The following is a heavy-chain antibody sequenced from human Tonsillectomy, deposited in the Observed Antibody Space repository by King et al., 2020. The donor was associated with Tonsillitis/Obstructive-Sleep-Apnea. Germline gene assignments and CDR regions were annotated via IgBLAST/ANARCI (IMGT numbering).Heavy chain of an antibody. J-gene: IGHJ1*01. Sequence: EVQLVESGGGLVQPGRSLRLSCAASGFTFDDYAMHWVRQAPGKGLEWVSRISWSSGSIGYADSVKGRFTISRDNAKNSLYLQMNSLRPEDTALYYCASLPSITGTSWYFQNWGQGTLVTVSS. CDR3: ASLPSITGTSWYFQN. CDR1: GFTFDDYA. V-gene: IGHV3-9*01. D-gene: IGHD1-7*01. CDR2: ISWSSGSI.